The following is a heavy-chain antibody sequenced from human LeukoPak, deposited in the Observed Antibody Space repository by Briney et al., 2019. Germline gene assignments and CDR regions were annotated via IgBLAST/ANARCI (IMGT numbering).Heavy chain of an antibody. CDR2: ISGSGTTI. Sequence: AGGSLRLSCAASGFTFSSYEMKWVRQAPGKGLEWLSYISGSGTTIYYADSVKGRFTISRDNAKNSLFLQMNSLRAEDTAVYYCARDYDDSSGYYRLQHWGQGTLVTVSS. CDR3: ARDYDDSSGYYRLQH. V-gene: IGHV3-48*03. CDR1: GFTFSSYE. D-gene: IGHD3-22*01. J-gene: IGHJ1*01.